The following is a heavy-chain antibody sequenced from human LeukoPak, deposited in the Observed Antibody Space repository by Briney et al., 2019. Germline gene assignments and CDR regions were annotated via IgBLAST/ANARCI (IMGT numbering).Heavy chain of an antibody. Sequence: GGSLRLSCAASGFTVSSNYMSWVRQAPGKGLEWVSVVYSGGSTYYADSVKGRFTISRDNSKNTLYLQMNSLRAEDTAVYYCAADHLVAGMGYYYYGMDVWGQGTTVTVS. CDR3: AADHLVAGMGYYYYGMDV. J-gene: IGHJ6*02. D-gene: IGHD6-19*01. V-gene: IGHV3-53*01. CDR2: VYSGGST. CDR1: GFTVSSNY.